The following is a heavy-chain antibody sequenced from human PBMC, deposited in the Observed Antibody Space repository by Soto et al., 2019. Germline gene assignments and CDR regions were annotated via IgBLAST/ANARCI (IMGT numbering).Heavy chain of an antibody. D-gene: IGHD6-13*01. Sequence: GGSLRLSCAASGFTFSSYGMHWVRQAPGKGLEWVAVISYDGSNKYYADSVKGRFTISRDNSKNTLYLQMNSLRAEDTAVYYCAKVGSSHGNFDYWGQGTLVTVSS. J-gene: IGHJ4*02. CDR1: GFTFSSYG. V-gene: IGHV3-30*18. CDR3: AKVGSSHGNFDY. CDR2: ISYDGSNK.